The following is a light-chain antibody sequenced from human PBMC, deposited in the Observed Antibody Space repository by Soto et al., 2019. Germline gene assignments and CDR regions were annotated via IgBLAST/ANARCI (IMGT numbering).Light chain of an antibody. Sequence: VVMTQSPATLSVSPGDGVTLSCRASQSLTSNLAWYQHKVGQAPRLLIYGGSVSATGVPARFSGRGSGAEFSLTISSLQSEDFAVYYCQQYDKWPRTFGQGTKLEVK. J-gene: IGKJ1*01. CDR1: QSLTSN. CDR2: GGS. CDR3: QQYDKWPRT. V-gene: IGKV3-15*01.